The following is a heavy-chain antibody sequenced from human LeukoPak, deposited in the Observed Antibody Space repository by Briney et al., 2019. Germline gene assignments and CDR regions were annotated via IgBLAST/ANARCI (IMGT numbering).Heavy chain of an antibody. CDR3: ARGPSSSVGYYYYMDV. J-gene: IGHJ6*03. D-gene: IGHD6-6*01. V-gene: IGHV1-2*02. Sequence: GASVKVSCKASGYTFTGYYMHWVRQAPGQGLEWMGWISPNSGGTNYAQKFQGRVTMTRDTSISTAYMELSRLRSDDTAVYYCARGPSSSVGYYYYMDVWGKGTTVTVSS. CDR1: GYTFTGYY. CDR2: ISPNSGGT.